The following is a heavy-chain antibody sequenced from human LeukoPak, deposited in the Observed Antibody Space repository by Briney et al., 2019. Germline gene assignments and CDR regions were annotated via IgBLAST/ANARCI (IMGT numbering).Heavy chain of an antibody. V-gene: IGHV4-4*07. D-gene: IGHD3-9*01. CDR1: GGSISRYY. J-gene: IGHJ4*02. Sequence: SETLSLTCTASGGSISRYYWSWIRQPALNRLEWIGRIYTSGSTHYSPSLKSRVTMSVDTSKNQFFLKLSSVTAADTAFFFRQRTAYDILTGYSHIDYSGQGTLVTVSS. CDR3: QRTAYDILTGYSHIDY. CDR2: IYTSGST.